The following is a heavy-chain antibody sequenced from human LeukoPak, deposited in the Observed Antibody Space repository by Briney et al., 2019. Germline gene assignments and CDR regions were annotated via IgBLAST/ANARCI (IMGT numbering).Heavy chain of an antibody. J-gene: IGHJ4*02. Sequence: GASVKVSCKASGYTFTGYYMHWVRRAPGQGLEWMGWINPNSGGTNYAQKFQGRVTMTRDTSISTAYMELSRLRSDDTAVYYCARAPSLWFGEREGDFDYWGQGTLVTVSS. D-gene: IGHD3-10*01. CDR3: ARAPSLWFGEREGDFDY. CDR1: GYTFTGYY. V-gene: IGHV1-2*02. CDR2: INPNSGGT.